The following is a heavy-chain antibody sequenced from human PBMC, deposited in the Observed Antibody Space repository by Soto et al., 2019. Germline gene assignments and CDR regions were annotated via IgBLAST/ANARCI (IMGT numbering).Heavy chain of an antibody. CDR3: ARWSYLDY. CDR2: ISGSDGKT. D-gene: IGHD3-3*01. V-gene: IGHV3-23*01. J-gene: IGHJ4*02. CDR1: GFSFGSYA. Sequence: PVGSLRLSCAASGFSFGSYALSWVRQAPGEGLEWVSTISGSDGKTFYADSVKGRFSISRDTSQSTLYLQMNSLRADDTAMYYCARWSYLDYWGQGPRVTVSS.